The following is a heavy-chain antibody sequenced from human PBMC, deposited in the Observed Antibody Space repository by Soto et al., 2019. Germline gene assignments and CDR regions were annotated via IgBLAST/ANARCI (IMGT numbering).Heavy chain of an antibody. J-gene: IGHJ4*02. Sequence: ASVKVSCKASGHTFTSYGISWVRQAPGQGLEWMGWISAYNGNTNYAQKLQGRVTMTTDTSTSTAYMELRSLRSDDTAVYYCARGNPPKRRYYYDSSGPTSGDYGGQGTLVTVPS. V-gene: IGHV1-18*01. D-gene: IGHD3-22*01. CDR2: ISAYNGNT. CDR3: ARGNPPKRRYYYDSSGPTSGDY. CDR1: GHTFTSYG.